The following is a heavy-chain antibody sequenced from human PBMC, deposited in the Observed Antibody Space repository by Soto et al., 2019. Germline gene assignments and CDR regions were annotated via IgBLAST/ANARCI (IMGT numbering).Heavy chain of an antibody. CDR1: GGSISSYY. V-gene: IGHV4-59*01. J-gene: IGHJ4*02. D-gene: IGHD5-12*01. Sequence: SETLSLTCTVSGGSISSYYWSWIRQPPGKGLEWIGYIYYSGSTNYNPSLKSRVTISVDTSKNQFSLKLSSVTAADTAVYYCARRSEYSGYDYYFDYWGQGTLVTVS. CDR3: ARRSEYSGYDYYFDY. CDR2: IYYSGST.